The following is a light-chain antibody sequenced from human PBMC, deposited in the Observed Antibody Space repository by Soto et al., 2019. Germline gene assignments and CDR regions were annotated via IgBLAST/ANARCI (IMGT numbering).Light chain of an antibody. CDR3: KQFRNWPWT. CDR2: GAS. Sequence: ELVFTPSSGNLSLSPGERAPLSRSASQSVSTNQLAWYKQKRGQAPRLLIHGASTRATGITARISGSGSGKEFTITISSMQYEDFEVYYCKQFRNWPWTGGQGTQVDIK. V-gene: IGKV3D-15*01. J-gene: IGKJ1*01. CDR1: QSVSTN.